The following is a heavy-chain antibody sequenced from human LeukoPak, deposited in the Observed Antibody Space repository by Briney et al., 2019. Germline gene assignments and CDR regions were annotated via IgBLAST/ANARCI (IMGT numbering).Heavy chain of an antibody. J-gene: IGHJ4*02. V-gene: IGHV4-59*01. Sequence: SETLSLTCTVSGGSISSYYWSWIRQPRGKGLEWIGFIYYTGSTNYNPSLTSRVIISVDTSKNQFSLKLTSVTAADTAVYYCARHGSGSYRQFDYWGQGTLVTVSS. CDR3: ARHGSGSYRQFDY. D-gene: IGHD3-10*01. CDR2: IYYTGST. CDR1: GGSISSYY.